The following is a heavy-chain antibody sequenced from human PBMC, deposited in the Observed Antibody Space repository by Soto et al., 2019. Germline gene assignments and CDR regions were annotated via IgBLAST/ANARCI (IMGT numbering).Heavy chain of an antibody. J-gene: IGHJ4*02. CDR2: INSDGSST. CDR3: ARVNPGYRDVIH. D-gene: IGHD5-18*01. Sequence: GGSLRLSCAASGFTFSSYWMHWVRQAPGKGLVWVSRINSDGSSTSYADSVKGRFTISRDNAKNTLYLQMNSLRAEDTAVYYCARVNPGYRDVIHWGQGTLVTVSS. V-gene: IGHV3-74*01. CDR1: GFTFSSYW.